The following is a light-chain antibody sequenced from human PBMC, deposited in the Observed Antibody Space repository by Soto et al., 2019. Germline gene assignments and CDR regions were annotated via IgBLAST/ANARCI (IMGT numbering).Light chain of an antibody. CDR1: QNIDSR. J-gene: IGKJ3*01. CDR3: QQYNTFSLFT. V-gene: IGKV1-5*01. Sequence: DVQLAQSPSTLPASVGDRVTITCRASQNIDSRLAWYQQKPGKAPKLLVYDASILERGVTSTFSGSGSGTDFTLTISSLPPEDVATYYCQQYNTFSLFTFGPGTKVETK. CDR2: DAS.